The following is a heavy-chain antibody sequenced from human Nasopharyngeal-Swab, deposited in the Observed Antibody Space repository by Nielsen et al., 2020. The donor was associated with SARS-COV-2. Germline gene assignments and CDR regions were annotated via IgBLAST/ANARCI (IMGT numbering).Heavy chain of an antibody. D-gene: IGHD2-15*01. Sequence: WIRQPPGKGLEWIGEINHSGSTNYNPSLKSRVTISVDTFKNQFSLKLSSVTAADTAVYYCARGFRTPIVVVVAACCPAHGGHWFDPWGQGTLVTVSS. V-gene: IGHV4-34*01. J-gene: IGHJ5*02. CDR3: ARGFRTPIVVVVAACCPAHGGHWFDP. CDR2: INHSGST.